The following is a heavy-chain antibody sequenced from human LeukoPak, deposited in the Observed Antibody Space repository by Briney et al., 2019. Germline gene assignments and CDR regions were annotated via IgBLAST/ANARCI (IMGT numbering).Heavy chain of an antibody. Sequence: GGSLRLSCAASGFTFSGYSMNWVRQAPGKGLEWVSYISSSSSTIYYADSVKGRFTISRDNAKNSLYLQMNSLRAEDTAVYYCARVGDYYDSSGYYYPVDYWGQGTLVTVSS. J-gene: IGHJ4*02. CDR3: ARVGDYYDSSGYYYPVDY. D-gene: IGHD3-22*01. CDR1: GFTFSGYS. CDR2: ISSSSSTI. V-gene: IGHV3-48*01.